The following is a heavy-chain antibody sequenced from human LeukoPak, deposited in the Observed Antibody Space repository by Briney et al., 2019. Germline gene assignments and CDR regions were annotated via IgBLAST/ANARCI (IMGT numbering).Heavy chain of an antibody. V-gene: IGHV3-7*01. D-gene: IGHD3-16*01. CDR1: GFSFSSYW. Sequence: GGSLRLSCAASGFSFSSYWMSWVRQAPGKGLEWVANIKQDGSAKYYADSVKGRFTISRDNAKNALYLQMNSLRAEDTAVYYCAREPPEGGSTSGGFDYWGQGTLATVSS. CDR2: IKQDGSAK. CDR3: AREPPEGGSTSGGFDY. J-gene: IGHJ4*02.